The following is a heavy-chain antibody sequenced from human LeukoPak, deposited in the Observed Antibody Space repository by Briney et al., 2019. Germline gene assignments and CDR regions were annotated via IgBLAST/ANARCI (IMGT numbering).Heavy chain of an antibody. Sequence: PGGSLRLSCAASGLTFSRSAMHWVRQAPGKGLGWVAVISYDGTNKYYEDSVKGRFTISRDSSKSTLYLQMNSLRAEDTAVYYCAKGSSTGRWVQLELDAFDIWGQGTMVTVSS. J-gene: IGHJ3*02. CDR1: GLTFSRSA. CDR3: AKGSSTGRWVQLELDAFDI. V-gene: IGHV3-30*18. D-gene: IGHD5-24*01. CDR2: ISYDGTNK.